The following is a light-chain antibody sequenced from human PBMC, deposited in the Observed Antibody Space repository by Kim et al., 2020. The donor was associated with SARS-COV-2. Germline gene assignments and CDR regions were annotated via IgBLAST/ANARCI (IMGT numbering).Light chain of an antibody. Sequence: GQSITISCTGTSSDVGGYNYVSWYQQHPGKAPKLMIYYVTNRPSVISSRFSGSKSGNTASLTISGLQAEDEADYYCSSYASSTTVVFGGGTQLTVL. CDR3: SSYASSTTVV. V-gene: IGLV2-14*03. CDR2: YVT. CDR1: SSDVGGYNY. J-gene: IGLJ2*01.